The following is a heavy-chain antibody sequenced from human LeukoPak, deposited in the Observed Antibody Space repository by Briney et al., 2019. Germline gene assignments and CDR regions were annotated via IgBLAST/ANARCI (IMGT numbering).Heavy chain of an antibody. CDR1: GFTFSNYA. CDR2: ISGSGVTT. D-gene: IGHD6-13*01. J-gene: IGHJ4*02. CDR3: AKDESFNHRSSSWYDFDY. V-gene: IGHV3-23*01. Sequence: GGSLRLSCAASGFTFSNYAMNWVRQAPGKGLEWVSVISGSGVTTYYADSVKGRFTISRDNSNNTLYLQMNSLRAEDTAIYYCAKDESFNHRSSSWYDFDYWGQGTLVTVSS.